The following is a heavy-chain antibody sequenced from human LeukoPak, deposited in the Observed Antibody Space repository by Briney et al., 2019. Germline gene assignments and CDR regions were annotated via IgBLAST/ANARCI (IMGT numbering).Heavy chain of an antibody. J-gene: IGHJ4*02. CDR2: IKQDGSEK. CDR3: ARVLNRRNSGSYQTRAFDY. D-gene: IGHD1-26*01. CDR1: GFTFSSYW. Sequence: PGGSLRLSCAASGFTFSSYWMSWVRQAPGKGLEWVANIKQDGSEKYYVDSVKGRFTISRDNAKNSLYLQMNSLRAEDTAVYYCARVLNRRNSGSYQTRAFDYWGQGTLVTVSS. V-gene: IGHV3-7*01.